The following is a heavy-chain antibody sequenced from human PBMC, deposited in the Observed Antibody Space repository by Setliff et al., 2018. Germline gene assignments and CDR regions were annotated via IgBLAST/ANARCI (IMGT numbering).Heavy chain of an antibody. J-gene: IGHJ5*02. CDR2: INHSGST. D-gene: IGHD2-2*01. V-gene: IGHV4-30-4*08. Sequence: TLSLTCTVSGASISSGDYYWNWIRQPPGRGLEWIGEINHSGSTNYNPSLESRVTISVDTSKNQFSLKLSSVTAADTAVYYCARGRYCSSTSCYGGWFDPWGQGTLVTVSS. CDR1: GASISSGDYY. CDR3: ARGRYCSSTSCYGGWFDP.